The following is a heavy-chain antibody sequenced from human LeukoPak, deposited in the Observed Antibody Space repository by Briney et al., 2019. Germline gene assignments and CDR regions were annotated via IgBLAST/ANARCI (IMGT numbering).Heavy chain of an antibody. CDR1: GGSISSYY. D-gene: IGHD3-10*01. CDR3: ARQGYYGSGRENWFDP. Sequence: SDTLSLTCTVSGGSISSYYWSWIRQPPGKGLEWIGYIYYSGSTNYNPSLKSRVTISVDTSKNQFSLKLSSVTAADTAVYYCARQGYYGSGRENWFDPWGQGTLVTVSS. CDR2: IYYSGST. V-gene: IGHV4-59*08. J-gene: IGHJ5*02.